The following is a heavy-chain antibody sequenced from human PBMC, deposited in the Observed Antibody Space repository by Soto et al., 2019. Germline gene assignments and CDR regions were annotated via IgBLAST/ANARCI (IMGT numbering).Heavy chain of an antibody. CDR3: ARGGIAVAGTTGFDY. CDR2: INHSGST. CDR1: GGSFSGYY. Sequence: QVQLQQWGAGLLKPSETLSLTCAVYGGSFSGYYWSWIRQPPGKGLEWIGEINHSGSTNYNPSLKSRVTISVDTSKNKFSLKLSSVTAADTAVYYCARGGIAVAGTTGFDYWGQGTLVTVSS. D-gene: IGHD6-19*01. V-gene: IGHV4-34*01. J-gene: IGHJ4*02.